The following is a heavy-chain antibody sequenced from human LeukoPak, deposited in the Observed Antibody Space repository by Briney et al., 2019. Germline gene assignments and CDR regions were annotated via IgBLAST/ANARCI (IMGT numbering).Heavy chain of an antibody. V-gene: IGHV4-34*01. J-gene: IGHJ3*02. Sequence: SETLSLTCAVYGGSFSGYYWSWIRQPPGKGLEWIGEINHSGSTNYNPSLKSRVTISVDTSKNQFSLKLSSVTAADTAVYYCARTSVEMATMGADAFDIWGQGTMVTVSS. CDR3: ARTSVEMATMGADAFDI. CDR1: GGSFSGYY. D-gene: IGHD5-12*01. CDR2: INHSGST.